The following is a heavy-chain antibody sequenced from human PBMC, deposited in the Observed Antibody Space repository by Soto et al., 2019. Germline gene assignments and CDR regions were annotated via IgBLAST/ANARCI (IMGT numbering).Heavy chain of an antibody. CDR2: IRPSGGRT. V-gene: IGHV1-46*01. CDR1: GYTFTNYY. CDR3: AREPNESYYFDY. J-gene: IGHJ4*02. D-gene: IGHD5-18*01. Sequence: QVHLVQSGAEVKKPGASVKVSCKASGYTFTNYYIHWVRQAPGQGLEWLGIIRPSGGRTEYAQRFQGRVTMTRDTSTSSVDMELTRLTSEDTAVYYCAREPNESYYFDYWGQGTLVTVSS.